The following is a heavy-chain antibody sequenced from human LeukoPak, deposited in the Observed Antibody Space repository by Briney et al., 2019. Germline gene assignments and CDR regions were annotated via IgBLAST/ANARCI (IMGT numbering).Heavy chain of an antibody. CDR1: GGSISSYY. J-gene: IGHJ6*03. CDR3: ARDQYKYDGNYRYYQHMDV. CDR2: MSNSGSN. Sequence: SETLSLTCTVSGGSISSYYWSWIRQPPGKGLEWIGRMSNSGSNNYNPSLKSRVTMSVDTSKNQVSLKLSAVTAADTAVYYCARDQYKYDGNYRYYQHMDVWGKGTTVTISS. V-gene: IGHV4-4*07. D-gene: IGHD3-22*01.